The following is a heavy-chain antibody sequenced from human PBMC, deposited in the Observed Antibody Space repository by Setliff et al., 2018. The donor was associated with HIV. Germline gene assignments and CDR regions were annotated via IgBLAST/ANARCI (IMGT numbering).Heavy chain of an antibody. CDR2: INHSGST. J-gene: IGHJ4*02. V-gene: IGHV4-34*01. CDR3: ARTRGYSLYYFDY. D-gene: IGHD5-18*01. CDR1: GGSFSGYY. Sequence: ASETLSLTCTVYGGSFSGYYWIWIRQPPGKGLEWIGEINHSGSTNYNPSLKSRVTISGDTSKNKVSLKLRSVSAADTAVYYCARTRGYSLYYFDYWGQGTLVTVSS.